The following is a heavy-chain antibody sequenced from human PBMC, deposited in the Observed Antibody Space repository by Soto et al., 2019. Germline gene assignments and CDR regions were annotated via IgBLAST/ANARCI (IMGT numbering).Heavy chain of an antibody. D-gene: IGHD1-7*01. J-gene: IGHJ3*02. CDR2: IIPIFGTA. V-gene: IGHV1-69*13. CDR1: GGTFSSYA. Sequence: SVKVSCKASGGTFSSYAISWVRQAPGQGLEWMGGIIPIFGTANYAQKFQGRVTITADESTSTAYMELSSLRSEDTTVYYCARDSGAGTTLGAFDIWGQGTMVTVSS. CDR3: ARDSGAGTTLGAFDI.